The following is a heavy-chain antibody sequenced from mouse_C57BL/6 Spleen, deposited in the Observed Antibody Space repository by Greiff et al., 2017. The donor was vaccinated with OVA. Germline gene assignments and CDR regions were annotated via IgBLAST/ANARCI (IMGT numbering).Heavy chain of an antibody. CDR2: IYPGTGDP. CDR1: GYTFTSYH. CDR3: AREGDYGYDGGLYAMDY. J-gene: IGHJ4*01. D-gene: IGHD2-2*01. Sequence: QVQLKQSGAELVRPGASVQMSCKASGYTFTSYHMHWVKQTPRQGLEWIGAIYPGTGDPSYNQKFKGKATLTVDKSSSTAYMQLSSLTSEDSAVYFCAREGDYGYDGGLYAMDYWGQGTSVTVSS. V-gene: IGHV1-12*01.